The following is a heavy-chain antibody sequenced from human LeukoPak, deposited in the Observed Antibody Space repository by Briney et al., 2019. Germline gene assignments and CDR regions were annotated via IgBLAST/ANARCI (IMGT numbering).Heavy chain of an antibody. J-gene: IGHJ3*02. CDR1: GYSISSGYY. D-gene: IGHD3-3*01. CDR2: IYHSGST. Sequence: SETLSLTCTVSGYSISSGYYWGWIRQPPGKGLEWIGSIYHSGSTYYNPSLKSRVTISVDTSKNQFSLKLSSVTAADTAVYYCAREQMTYYDFWSGPEIEYAFDIWGQGTMVTVSS. CDR3: AREQMTYYDFWSGPEIEYAFDI. V-gene: IGHV4-38-2*02.